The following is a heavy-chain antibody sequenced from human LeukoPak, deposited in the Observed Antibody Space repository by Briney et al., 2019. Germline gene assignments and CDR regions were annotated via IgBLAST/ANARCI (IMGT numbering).Heavy chain of an antibody. J-gene: IGHJ6*02. CDR2: INSDGSNT. D-gene: IGHD2-2*01. Sequence: GGSLRLSCAASGLTFSGYWMHWVRQAPGKGLVWVSRINSDGSNTAYADSVKGRFTISRDNAKNSLYLQMNSLRAEDTAVYYCARDSVPTHTYYYYGMDVWGQGTTVTVSS. CDR1: GLTFSGYW. V-gene: IGHV3-74*01. CDR3: ARDSVPTHTYYYYGMDV.